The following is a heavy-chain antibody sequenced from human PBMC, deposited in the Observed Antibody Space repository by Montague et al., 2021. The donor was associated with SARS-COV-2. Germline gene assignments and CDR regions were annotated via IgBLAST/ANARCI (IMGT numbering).Heavy chain of an antibody. J-gene: IGHJ5*02. D-gene: IGHD5-24*01. CDR1: GGSISSSSYY. CDR3: ARVKQRMATIMLSLCWFDP. Sequence: SETLSLTCTVSGGSISSSSYYWGWIRQPPGKGLEWIGSIYYSGSTYYNPSLKSRVTISVDTSKNQFSLKLSSVTAADTAVYYCARVKQRMATIMLSLCWFDPWGQGTLVTVSS. V-gene: IGHV4-39*01. CDR2: IYYSGST.